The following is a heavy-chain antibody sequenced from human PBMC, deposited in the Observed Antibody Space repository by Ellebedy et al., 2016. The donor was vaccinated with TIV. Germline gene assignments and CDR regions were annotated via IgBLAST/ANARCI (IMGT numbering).Heavy chain of an antibody. CDR1: GYTFTAYY. Sequence: AASVKVSCKTSGYTFTAYYMHWVRQAPGQGLEWMGWINPSSGGTNSAQKFQGRITTTRDTSTGTVYMDLSSLTSEDTAIYYCARSFPAGMGYGWFDPWGQGTLVTVSS. D-gene: IGHD2-2*01. CDR2: INPSSGGT. J-gene: IGHJ5*02. V-gene: IGHV1-2*02. CDR3: ARSFPAGMGYGWFDP.